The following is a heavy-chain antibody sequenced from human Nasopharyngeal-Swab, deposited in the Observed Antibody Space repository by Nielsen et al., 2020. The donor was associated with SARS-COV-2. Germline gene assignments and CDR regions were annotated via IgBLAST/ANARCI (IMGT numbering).Heavy chain of an antibody. V-gene: IGHV5-51*01. Sequence: VRQMPGKGLEWMGIIYPGDSDTRYSPSFQGQVIISADKSISTAYLQWSSLKASDTAMYYCARAVAGTYYYYGMDVWGQGTTVTVSS. D-gene: IGHD6-19*01. CDR2: IYPGDSDT. CDR3: ARAVAGTYYYYGMDV. J-gene: IGHJ6*02.